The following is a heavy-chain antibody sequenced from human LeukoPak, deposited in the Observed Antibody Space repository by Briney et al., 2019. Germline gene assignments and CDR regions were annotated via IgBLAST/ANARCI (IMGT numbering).Heavy chain of an antibody. CDR1: GYTFAGYY. Sequence: ASVKVSCKASGYTFAGYYMHWVRQAPGKGLEWMGGFDPEDGETIYAQKFQGRVTMTEDTSTNTAYMALSSLRSEDTAVYYCALRGYSYGYRDYWGQGTLVTVSS. V-gene: IGHV1-24*01. D-gene: IGHD5-18*01. CDR2: FDPEDGET. J-gene: IGHJ4*02. CDR3: ALRGYSYGYRDY.